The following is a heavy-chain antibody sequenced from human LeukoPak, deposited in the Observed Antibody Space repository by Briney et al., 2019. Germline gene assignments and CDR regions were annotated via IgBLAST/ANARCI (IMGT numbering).Heavy chain of an antibody. D-gene: IGHD1-26*01. J-gene: IGHJ3*02. CDR2: IYYSGST. CDR3: ARSGVGATTDHAFDI. CDR1: GGPISSSSYY. V-gene: IGHV4-39*01. Sequence: PSETLSLTCTVSGGPISSSSYYWGWIRQPPGKGLEWIGSIYYSGSTYYNPSLKSRVTISVDTSKNQFSLKLSSVTAADTAVYYCARSGVGATTDHAFDIWGQGTMVTVSS.